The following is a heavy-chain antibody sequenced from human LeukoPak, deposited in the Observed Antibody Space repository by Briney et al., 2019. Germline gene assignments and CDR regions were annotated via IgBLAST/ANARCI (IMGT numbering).Heavy chain of an antibody. CDR3: ARRYSTSWTQLDP. V-gene: IGHV4-59*01. Sequence: SETLSLTCTVSGGSISTYYWNWIRQPPGKGLEWIGYIYYSGSTDYNPSLKSRVTMSVDTSKNQFSLKLISVTAADTAVYYCARRYSTSWTQLDPWGQGTLVTVSS. D-gene: IGHD2-2*01. J-gene: IGHJ5*02. CDR1: GGSISTYY. CDR2: IYYSGST.